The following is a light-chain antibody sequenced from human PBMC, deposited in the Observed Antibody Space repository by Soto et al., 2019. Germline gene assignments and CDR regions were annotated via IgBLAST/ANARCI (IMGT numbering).Light chain of an antibody. J-gene: IGKJ2*01. V-gene: IGKV1-39*01. CDR3: QQSHYTPYT. CDR1: QSISSS. CDR2: AAS. Sequence: DIQMTQSPSSLSASLRDRVTITCRASQSISSSLNWYQQKPGKAPNLLIYAASGLQSGVPSRFSGSGSGTDFTLTISSLQPEDFATYYCQQSHYTPYTFGQGTKLEIK.